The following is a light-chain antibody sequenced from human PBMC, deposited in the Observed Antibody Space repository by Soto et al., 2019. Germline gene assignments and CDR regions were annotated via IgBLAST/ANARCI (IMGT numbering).Light chain of an antibody. J-gene: IGKJ5*01. Sequence: EIVMTQSPSTLSLSPGERATLSCRSSQSVSSKLAWYQKKPGQAPRLLVYGASTRATGIPARFSGSGSGTELTLTISSLQSEDFAAYYCQQYNNWPPITFGQGTRLEIK. CDR2: GAS. CDR1: QSVSSK. CDR3: QQYNNWPPIT. V-gene: IGKV3-15*01.